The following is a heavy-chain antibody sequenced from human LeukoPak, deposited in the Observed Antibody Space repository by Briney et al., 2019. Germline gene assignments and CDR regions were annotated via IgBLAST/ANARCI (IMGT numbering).Heavy chain of an antibody. J-gene: IGHJ4*02. Sequence: PGGSLRLSCAASGFTFSSYGMHWVRQAPGKGLEWVAVIWYDGSNKYYADSVKGRFTISRDNSKNTLYLQMNCLRAEDTAVYYCARDSSGYYLGTFDYWGQGTLVTVSS. D-gene: IGHD3-22*01. V-gene: IGHV3-33*01. CDR2: IWYDGSNK. CDR1: GFTFSSYG. CDR3: ARDSSGYYLGTFDY.